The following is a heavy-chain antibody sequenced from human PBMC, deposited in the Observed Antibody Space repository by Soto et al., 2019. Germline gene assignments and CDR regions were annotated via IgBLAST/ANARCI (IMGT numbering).Heavy chain of an antibody. D-gene: IGHD2-21*01. CDR3: AKNGDRKAHFDY. CDR2: ISASGGTT. J-gene: IGHJ4*02. V-gene: IGHV3-23*01. Sequence: TGGSLRLSCAASGFTFSTYAMSWVRQAPGKGLEWVSGISASGGTTYYADSVKGRFSISRDNSKNTLYLQMNSLRAEDTAIYFCAKNGDRKAHFDYWGQGTLVTVSS. CDR1: GFTFSTYA.